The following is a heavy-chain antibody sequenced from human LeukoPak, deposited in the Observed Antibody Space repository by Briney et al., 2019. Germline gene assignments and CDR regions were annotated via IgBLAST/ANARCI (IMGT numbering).Heavy chain of an antibody. J-gene: IGHJ4*02. Sequence: GRSLRLSCAASGFTFSSYTMHWVRQAPGRGLEWVAVISYDGSNKYYADSVKGRFTISRDNSKNTLYLQMNSLRAEDTAVYYCAKPKTRPYSSSWYALDYWGQGTLVTVSS. CDR3: AKPKTRPYSSSWYALDY. D-gene: IGHD6-13*01. CDR2: ISYDGSNK. V-gene: IGHV3-30-3*01. CDR1: GFTFSSYT.